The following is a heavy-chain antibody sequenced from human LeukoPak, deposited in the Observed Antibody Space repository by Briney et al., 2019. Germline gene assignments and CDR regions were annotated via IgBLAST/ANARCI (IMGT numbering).Heavy chain of an antibody. CDR1: GFTFSSYA. D-gene: IGHD3-22*01. J-gene: IGHJ4*02. Sequence: GGSLRLSCAAPGFTFSSYAMSWVRQAPGKGLEWVSAISGSGGSTYYADSVKGRSTISRDNSKNTLYLQMNSLRAEDTAVYYCAKTQLYYYDSSGYSDWGQGTLVTVSS. V-gene: IGHV3-23*01. CDR2: ISGSGGST. CDR3: AKTQLYYYDSSGYSD.